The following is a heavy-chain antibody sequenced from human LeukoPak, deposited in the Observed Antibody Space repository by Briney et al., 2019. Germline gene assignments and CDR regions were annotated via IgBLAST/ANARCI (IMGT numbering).Heavy chain of an antibody. Sequence: PSETLSLTCAVYGGSFSPYYWSWIRQSPDKGLEWIGEINHSRSTNYNPSLKSRVTISVDTSKNQFSLKLSSVTAADTAVYYCARDTGDGYTPPNYYYYIDVWGKGTTVTVSS. CDR1: GGSFSPYY. CDR2: INHSRST. D-gene: IGHD5-24*01. CDR3: ARDTGDGYTPPNYYYYIDV. V-gene: IGHV4-34*01. J-gene: IGHJ6*03.